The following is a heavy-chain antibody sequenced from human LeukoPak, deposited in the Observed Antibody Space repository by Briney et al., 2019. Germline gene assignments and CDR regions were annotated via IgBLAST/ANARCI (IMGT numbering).Heavy chain of an antibody. Sequence: SETLSLTRTFSGYSISSGYYWGWIRQPPGKGLEWIGRIYHSGSTYYNPTLKSRVTISVDTSKNQFSLKLSSVTAADTAVYYCARVRYDYVWGSRAFDYWGQGTLVTVSS. J-gene: IGHJ4*02. CDR3: ARVRYDYVWGSRAFDY. V-gene: IGHV4-38-2*02. D-gene: IGHD3-16*01. CDR2: IYHSGST. CDR1: GYSISSGYY.